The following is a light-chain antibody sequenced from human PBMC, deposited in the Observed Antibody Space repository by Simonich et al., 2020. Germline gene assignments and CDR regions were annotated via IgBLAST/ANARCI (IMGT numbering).Light chain of an antibody. CDR1: QSVLYSSNNKNY. J-gene: IGKJ1*01. Sequence: DIVMTQSPDPLAVSLGERATINCKSSQSVLYSSNNKNYLAWYQKKPGQPPKLLIYWASTRESGVPDRFSGSGSGTDFTLTISSLQAEDVAVYYCQQYYSTTWTFGQGTKVEIK. CDR3: QQYYSTTWT. CDR2: WAS. V-gene: IGKV4-1*01.